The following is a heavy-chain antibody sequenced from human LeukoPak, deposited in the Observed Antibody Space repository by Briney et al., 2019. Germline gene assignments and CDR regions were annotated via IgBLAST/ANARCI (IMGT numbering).Heavy chain of an antibody. Sequence: PSETLSLTCTVSGGSISSSSYYWGWIRQPPGKGLEWIGSIYYSGSTYYNPSLKSRVTISVDTSKNQFSLKLSSVTAADTAVYYCARIIPGYSSSWYFAYMDVWGKGTTVTISS. CDR2: IYYSGST. CDR1: GGSISSSSYY. D-gene: IGHD6-13*01. J-gene: IGHJ6*03. CDR3: ARIIPGYSSSWYFAYMDV. V-gene: IGHV4-39*01.